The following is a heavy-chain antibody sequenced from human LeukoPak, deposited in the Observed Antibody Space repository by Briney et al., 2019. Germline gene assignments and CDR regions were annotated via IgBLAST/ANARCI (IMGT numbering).Heavy chain of an antibody. CDR3: ARVRITIFGVVISGMDV. D-gene: IGHD3-3*01. CDR1: GYTFTSYD. J-gene: IGHJ6*02. CDR2: MNPNSGNT. V-gene: IGHV1-8*01. Sequence: GASVKVSCKASGYTFTSYDINWGRQATGPGLEWRGWMNPNSGNTGHAQKFQGRVTMTRNTSISTAYMELSSLRSEDTAVYYCARVRITIFGVVISGMDVWGQGTTVTVSS.